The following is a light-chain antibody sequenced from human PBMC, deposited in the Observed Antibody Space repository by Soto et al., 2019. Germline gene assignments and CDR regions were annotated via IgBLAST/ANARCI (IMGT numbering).Light chain of an antibody. CDR1: SSDVGGYNY. CDR2: DVN. V-gene: IGLV2-14*03. CDR3: SSYTSSSAYV. Sequence: QSALTQPASVSGSPGQSITISCTGTSSDVGGYNYVSWYQQHPGKAPKLMIYDVNNRPSGVSNRFSGSKSGNTASLTISGLQAEDEAYYYCSSYTSSSAYVFGTGTKVTVL. J-gene: IGLJ1*01.